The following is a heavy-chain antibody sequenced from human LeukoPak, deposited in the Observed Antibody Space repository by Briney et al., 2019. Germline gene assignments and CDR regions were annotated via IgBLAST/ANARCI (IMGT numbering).Heavy chain of an antibody. CDR3: ARDLYYGSGNGYYYGMDV. Sequence: PGGSLRLSCAASGFTFSSYDMHWVRQATGKGLEWVSAIGTAGDTYYPGSVKGRFTISRENAKNSLYLQMNSLRAEDTAVYYCARDLYYGSGNGYYYGMDVWGQGTTVTVSS. D-gene: IGHD3-10*01. CDR1: GFTFSSYD. CDR2: IGTAGDT. J-gene: IGHJ6*02. V-gene: IGHV3-13*01.